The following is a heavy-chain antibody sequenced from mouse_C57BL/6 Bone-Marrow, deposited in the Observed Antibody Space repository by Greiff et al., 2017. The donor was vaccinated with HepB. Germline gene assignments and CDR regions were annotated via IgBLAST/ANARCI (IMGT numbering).Heavy chain of an antibody. J-gene: IGHJ4*01. Sequence: QVQLQQPGAELVRPGSSVKLSCKASGYTFTSYWMDWVKQRPGQGLEWIGNIYPSDSETHYNQKFKDKATLTVDKSSSTAYMQLSILTSEASAVYSCARLGGGSSPYYAMDYWGQGTSVTVSS. CDR2: IYPSDSET. CDR3: ARLGGGSSPYYAMDY. CDR1: GYTFTSYW. D-gene: IGHD1-1*01. V-gene: IGHV1-61*01.